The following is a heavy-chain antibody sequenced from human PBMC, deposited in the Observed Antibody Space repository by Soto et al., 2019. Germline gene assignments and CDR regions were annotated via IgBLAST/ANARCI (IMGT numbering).Heavy chain of an antibody. D-gene: IGHD6-13*01. CDR3: TQDRSLIEAAGRVGYFQH. CDR1: GFTFSNAW. V-gene: IGHV3-15*01. Sequence: RGSLRLSCAASGFTFSNAWMSWVRQAPGKGLEWVGRIKSKTDCGTTDYAAPVKGRFTISRDDSKNTLYLQMNSLKTEDTAVYYRTQDRSLIEAAGRVGYFQHWGQGNLVNVS. CDR2: IKSKTDCGTT. J-gene: IGHJ1*01.